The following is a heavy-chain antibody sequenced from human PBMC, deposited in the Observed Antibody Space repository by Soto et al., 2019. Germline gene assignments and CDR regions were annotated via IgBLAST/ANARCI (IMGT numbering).Heavy chain of an antibody. V-gene: IGHV4-4*07. D-gene: IGHD1-1*01. J-gene: IGHJ5*02. Sequence: SETLSLTCSVSGGSISGFYWSWIRKSAGKGLEWIGRIYATGTTDYNPSLKSRVMMSVDTSKKQFSLKLRSVTAADTAVYYCVRDGTKTLRDWFDPWGQGISVTVSS. CDR2: IYATGTT. CDR3: VRDGTKTLRDWFDP. CDR1: GGSISGFY.